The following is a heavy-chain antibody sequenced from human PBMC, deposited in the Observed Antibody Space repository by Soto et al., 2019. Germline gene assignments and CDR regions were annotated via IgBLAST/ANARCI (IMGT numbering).Heavy chain of an antibody. Sequence: ESGGGLVKPGGSLRLSCAASTFTFSHYSMNWVRQAPGKGLEWVSSISSSGNSMYYTDSVKGRFTISRDNAKNSLFLQINSLRAEDTAVYYCARHGNSFSYFDYWGQGTLVTVSS. CDR3: ARHGNSFSYFDY. CDR1: TFTFSHYS. CDR2: ISSSGNSM. V-gene: IGHV3-21*01. J-gene: IGHJ4*02. D-gene: IGHD2-15*01.